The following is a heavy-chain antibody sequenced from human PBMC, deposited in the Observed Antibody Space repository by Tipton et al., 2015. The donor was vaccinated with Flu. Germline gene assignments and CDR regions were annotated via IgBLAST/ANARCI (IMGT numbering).Heavy chain of an antibody. D-gene: IGHD3-3*01. CDR1: GGSISSYY. CDR3: ARAHSLYDFWSGYSHAFDI. V-gene: IGHV4-59*01. J-gene: IGHJ3*02. CDR2: IYYSGST. Sequence: TLSLTCTVSGGSISSYYWSWIRQPPGKGLEWIGYIYYSGSTNYNPSLKSRVTLSVDTSKNQFSLKLSSVTAADTAVYYCARAHSLYDFWSGYSHAFDIWGQGTMVTVS.